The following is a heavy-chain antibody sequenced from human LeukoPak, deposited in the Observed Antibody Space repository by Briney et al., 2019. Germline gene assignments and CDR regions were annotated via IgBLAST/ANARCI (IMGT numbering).Heavy chain of an antibody. V-gene: IGHV4-59*01. J-gene: IGHJ6*03. CDR3: ARLRHLSYSSSWYVDYYYYYYMDV. CDR2: IYYSGST. D-gene: IGHD6-13*01. Sequence: SETLSLTCTVSGGSISSYYWSWIRQPPGKGLEWIGYIYYSGSTNYNPSLKSRVTISVDTSKNQFSLKLSSVTAADTAVYYCARLRHLSYSSSWYVDYYYYYYMDVWGQGTMVTVSS. CDR1: GGSISSYY.